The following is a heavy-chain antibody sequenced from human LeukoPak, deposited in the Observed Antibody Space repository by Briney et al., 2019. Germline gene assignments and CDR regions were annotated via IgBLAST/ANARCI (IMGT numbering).Heavy chain of an antibody. J-gene: IGHJ4*02. Sequence: GGALRLSCAASGFTFSSYGMHWVRQAPGKGLEWVAVISYDGSNKYYADSVKGRFTISRDNSKNTLYLQMNSLRAEDTAVYYCASRGFYYDFWSAADYWGQGTLVTVSS. CDR1: GFTFSSYG. D-gene: IGHD3-3*01. V-gene: IGHV3-30*03. CDR2: ISYDGSNK. CDR3: ASRGFYYDFWSAADY.